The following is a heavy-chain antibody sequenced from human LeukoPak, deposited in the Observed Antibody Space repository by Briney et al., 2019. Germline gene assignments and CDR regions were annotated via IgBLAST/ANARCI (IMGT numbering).Heavy chain of an antibody. J-gene: IGHJ6*02. Sequence: VASVKVSFKASGYTLTSFGISWVRQAPGQGPEWMGWISRDNGNTNYAQNLKGRVIMTTEASTSTAYMELRSLRSDDTAVYYCARIISSGYNYGMDVWGQGTTVTVSS. CDR2: ISRDNGNT. V-gene: IGHV1-18*01. CDR3: ARIISSGYNYGMDV. D-gene: IGHD3-22*01. CDR1: GYTLTSFG.